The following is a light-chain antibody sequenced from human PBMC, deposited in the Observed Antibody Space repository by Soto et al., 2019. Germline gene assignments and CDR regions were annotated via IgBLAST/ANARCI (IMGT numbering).Light chain of an antibody. J-gene: IGKJ1*01. CDR3: QQYGSSPPT. V-gene: IGKV3-20*01. Sequence: EIVLTQSPGTLSLSPGQRGTLSCRVSQSVSSSYLAWYQQKPGQAPRLLIYGACSRATGIPDRFSGSGSGTDFTLTISRLEPEDFAVYYCQQYGSSPPTFGQGTKVDNK. CDR2: GAC. CDR1: QSVSSSY.